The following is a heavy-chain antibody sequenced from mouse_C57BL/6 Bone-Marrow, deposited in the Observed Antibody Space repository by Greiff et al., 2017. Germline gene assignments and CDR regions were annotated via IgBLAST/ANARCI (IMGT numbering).Heavy chain of an antibody. CDR2: INPGSGGT. D-gene: IGHD2-2*01. CDR1: GYAFTNYL. J-gene: IGHJ1*03. V-gene: IGHV1-54*01. Sequence: QVQLQQSGAELVRPGTSVKVSCKASGYAFTNYLIEWVKQRPGQGLEWIGVINPGSGGTNYNEKFKGKATLTADKSSSTAYMQLSSLTSEDSAVYFCARGGLRRRDWYFDVWHRDHGHRLL. CDR3: ARGGLRRRDWYFDV.